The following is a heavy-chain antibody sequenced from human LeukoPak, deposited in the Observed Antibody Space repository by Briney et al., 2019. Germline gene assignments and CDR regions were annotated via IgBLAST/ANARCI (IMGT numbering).Heavy chain of an antibody. J-gene: IGHJ4*02. CDR2: IYYSGST. V-gene: IGHV4-59*01. CDR1: GGSISSYY. CDR3: ARGGLRGPLLDF. D-gene: IGHD4-17*01. Sequence: PSETLSLTCTVSGGSISSYYWSWIRQPPGKGLEWIGYIYYSGSTNYNPSLKSRGTISVDPSKNQFSLKLGSVNAADTGVYYCARGGLRGPLLDFWGQGTLVTVSS.